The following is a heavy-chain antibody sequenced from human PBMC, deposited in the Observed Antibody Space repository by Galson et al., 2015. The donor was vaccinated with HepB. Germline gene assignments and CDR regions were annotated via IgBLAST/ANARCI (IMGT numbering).Heavy chain of an antibody. CDR1: GFTFSGYA. Sequence: SLRLSCAASGFTFSGYAMTWVRQAPGQGLEWVSGISGSGGSTYYADSVKGRFTISRDNSKNTLYLQMTSLRAEDTAVYYCAKGEYDSSGYTYYFDYWGQGTLVTVSS. D-gene: IGHD3-22*01. V-gene: IGHV3-23*01. CDR2: ISGSGGST. J-gene: IGHJ4*02. CDR3: AKGEYDSSGYTYYFDY.